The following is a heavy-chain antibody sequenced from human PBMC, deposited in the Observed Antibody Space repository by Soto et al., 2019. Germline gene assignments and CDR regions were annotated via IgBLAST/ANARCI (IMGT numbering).Heavy chain of an antibody. CDR3: ARFPGIAVAGTDY. CDR2: IWYDGSNK. V-gene: IGHV3-33*01. CDR1: GFTFSSYG. D-gene: IGHD6-19*01. J-gene: IGHJ4*02. Sequence: PGGSLRLSCAASGFTFSSYGMHWVRQAPGKGLEWVAVIWYDGSNKYYADSVKGRFTISRDNSKNTLYLQMNSLRAEDTAVYYGARFPGIAVAGTDYWGQGTLVTVSS.